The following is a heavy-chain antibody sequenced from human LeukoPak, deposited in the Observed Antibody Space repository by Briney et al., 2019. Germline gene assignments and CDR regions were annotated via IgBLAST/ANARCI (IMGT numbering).Heavy chain of an antibody. CDR1: GGSFSGYY. CDR2: INHSGST. D-gene: IGHD3-3*01. Sequence: KASETLSLTCAVYGGSFSGYYWSWIRQPPGKGLEWIGEINHSGSTNYNPSLKSRVTISVDTSKNQFSLKLSSVTAADTAVYYCARGAGYYDFWSGSRNWFDPWGQGTLVTVSS. V-gene: IGHV4-34*01. CDR3: ARGAGYYDFWSGSRNWFDP. J-gene: IGHJ5*02.